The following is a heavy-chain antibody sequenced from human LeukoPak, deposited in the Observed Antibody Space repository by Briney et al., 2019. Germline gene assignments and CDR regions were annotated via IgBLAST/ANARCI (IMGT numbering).Heavy chain of an antibody. CDR3: ARGLRYSSSWYNFDY. V-gene: IGHV3-48*02. CDR1: GFTFSSSS. CDR2: ISISSTTI. J-gene: IGHJ4*02. Sequence: PGGSLRLSCVASGFTFSSSSMNWVRQAPGKGLEWVSYISISSTTIYYADSVKGRFTISRDNAKNSLYLQMNSLRDEDTAVYYCARGLRYSSSWYNFDYLGQGTLVTVSS. D-gene: IGHD6-13*01.